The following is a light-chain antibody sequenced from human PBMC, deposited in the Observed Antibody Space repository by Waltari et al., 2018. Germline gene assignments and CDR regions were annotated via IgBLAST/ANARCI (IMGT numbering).Light chain of an antibody. J-gene: IGLJ3*02. V-gene: IGLV1-44*01. CDR3: AAWDDSLEGWV. Sequence: VSWYLQVPGTAPKLLIYNNNQRPSGVPERFSGSKPGTSASLAISWLQSEDGAEYSCAAWDDSLEGWVFGGGTRLTVL. CDR2: NNN.